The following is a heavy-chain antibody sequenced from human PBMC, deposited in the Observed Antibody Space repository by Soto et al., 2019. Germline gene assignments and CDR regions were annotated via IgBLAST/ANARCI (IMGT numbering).Heavy chain of an antibody. V-gene: IGHV3-21*01. J-gene: IGHJ4*02. CDR3: ARDIGVYYDSSGYCLGY. Sequence: EVQLVESGGGLVKPGGSLRLSCAASGFTFSSYSMNWVRQAPGKGLEWVSSISRSSSYIYYADSVKGRFTISRDNAKNSLYLEMNGLRAEDTAVYYCARDIGVYYDSSGYCLGYWGQGTLVTVSS. CDR1: GFTFSSYS. D-gene: IGHD3-22*01. CDR2: ISRSSSYI.